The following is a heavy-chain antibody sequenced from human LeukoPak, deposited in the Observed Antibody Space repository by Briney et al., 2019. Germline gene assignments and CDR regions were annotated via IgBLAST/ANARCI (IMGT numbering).Heavy chain of an antibody. CDR3: ASWESSSGWYFDY. D-gene: IGHD6-19*01. J-gene: IGHJ4*02. CDR1: GGTFSSYA. CDR2: IIPVFGTS. Sequence: GASVKVSCKASGGTFSSYAISWVRQAPGQGLEWMGGIIPVFGTSNYAQKFQGRVTITADESTRTAYMELSSLRSEDTAVYYCASWESSSGWYFDYWGQGTLVTVSS. V-gene: IGHV1-69*13.